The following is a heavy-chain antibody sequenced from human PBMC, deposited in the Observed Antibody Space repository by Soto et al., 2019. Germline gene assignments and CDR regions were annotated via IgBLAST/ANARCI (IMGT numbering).Heavy chain of an antibody. Sequence: QVQLVHSGAEVRKPGASVKVSCKASGYSITAYSMHWVRQAPGQGLEWMGWINPNSGDTISAQRFQSRVTLTRDTSIGTFDLELSSLTHDDTAISYCAREASAVVSLDIWGQGTLVTVSA. J-gene: IGHJ4*02. CDR3: AREASAVVSLDI. CDR2: INPNSGDT. V-gene: IGHV1-2*02. D-gene: IGHD6-19*01. CDR1: GYSITAYS.